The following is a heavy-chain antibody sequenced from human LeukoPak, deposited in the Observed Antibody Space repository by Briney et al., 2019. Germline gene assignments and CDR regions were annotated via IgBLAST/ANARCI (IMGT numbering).Heavy chain of an antibody. CDR1: GYTFTGYY. V-gene: IGHV1-2*02. CDR2: INPNSGGT. D-gene: IGHD1-26*01. CDR3: ARGTTIVGDTNAGDFFDF. Sequence: GASVKVSCKASGYTFTGYYMHWVRQAPGQGLEWMGWINPNSGGTNYAQKFQGRVTMTRDTSISTAYMELSRLRSDDTAVYYCARGTTIVGDTNAGDFFDFWGQGALVTVSS. J-gene: IGHJ4*02.